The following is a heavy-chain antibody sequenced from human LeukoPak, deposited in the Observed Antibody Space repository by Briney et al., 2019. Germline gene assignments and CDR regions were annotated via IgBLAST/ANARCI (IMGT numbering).Heavy chain of an antibody. CDR2: VSTGSNYI. D-gene: IGHD3-3*01. Sequence: GGSLRLSCTASGFTFSSYSLKWVRQAPGKGLEWVSSVSTGSNYIYYADSVKGRFTISRDNDKNSLYLQMNSLSVEHTAVYYCARVFRPSLTVFIIRGAFDIWGQGTMVTVSS. J-gene: IGHJ3*02. CDR3: ARVFRPSLTVFIIRGAFDI. V-gene: IGHV3-21*01. CDR1: GFTFSSYS.